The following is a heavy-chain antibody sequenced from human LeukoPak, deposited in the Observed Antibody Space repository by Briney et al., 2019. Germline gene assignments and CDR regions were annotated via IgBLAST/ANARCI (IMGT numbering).Heavy chain of an antibody. D-gene: IGHD3-10*01. CDR2: ISGSGGST. V-gene: IGHV3-23*01. Sequence: GGSLRLSCAASGFTFSSYGMSWVRQAPGKGLEWVPAISGSGGSTYYADSVKGRFTISRDNSKNTLYLQVNSLRAEDTAVYYCAKGYFYYGSGSYYQFDYWGQGTLVTVSS. J-gene: IGHJ4*02. CDR3: AKGYFYYGSGSYYQFDY. CDR1: GFTFSSYG.